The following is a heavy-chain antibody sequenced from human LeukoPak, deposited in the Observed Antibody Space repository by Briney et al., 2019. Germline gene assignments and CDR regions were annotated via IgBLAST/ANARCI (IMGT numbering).Heavy chain of an antibody. V-gene: IGHV5-51*01. J-gene: IGHJ4*02. CDR2: IYPGDSDT. CDR3: ARRQYSSSYSFDY. D-gene: IGHD6-6*01. Sequence: GESLKISCKGSGYTFTTYWIGWVRQMPGKGLEWMGMIYPGDSDTRYSPSFQGQVTISADKSISTSYLQWSSLKASDTATYYCARRQYSSSYSFDYWGQGTLVTVSS. CDR1: GYTFTTYW.